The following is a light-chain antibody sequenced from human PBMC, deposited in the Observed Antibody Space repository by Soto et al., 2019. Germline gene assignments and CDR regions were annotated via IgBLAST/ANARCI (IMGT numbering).Light chain of an antibody. J-gene: IGKJ2*01. CDR3: QLYGRSPRYT. V-gene: IGKV3-20*01. Sequence: EIVLMQSPGTLSLSPGERVTLSCRASQTVDTNYLAWYQQKPGQAPRLLIYSVSRRATGIPDRFSGSGSGTDFTLTISSLEHEDFAVYYCQLYGRSPRYTFGQGTKLEIK. CDR1: QTVDTNY. CDR2: SVS.